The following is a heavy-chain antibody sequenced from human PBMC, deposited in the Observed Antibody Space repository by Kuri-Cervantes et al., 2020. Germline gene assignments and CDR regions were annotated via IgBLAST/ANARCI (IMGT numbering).Heavy chain of an antibody. CDR3: ARDWGGGSYYYYYYYGMDV. D-gene: IGHD1-26*01. Sequence: ASVKVSCKASGYTFTSYYMHWVRQAPGQGLEWMGIINSSGGSTSYAQKFQGRVTMTTDTSTSTAYMELRSLRSDDTAVYYCARDWGGGSYYYYYYYGMDVWGQGTTVTVSS. CDR1: GYTFTSYY. V-gene: IGHV1-46*01. CDR2: INSSGGST. J-gene: IGHJ6*02.